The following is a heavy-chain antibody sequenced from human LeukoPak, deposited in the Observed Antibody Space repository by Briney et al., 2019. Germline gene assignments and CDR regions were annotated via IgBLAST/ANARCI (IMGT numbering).Heavy chain of an antibody. CDR1: GGSISSSSYY. J-gene: IGHJ4*02. D-gene: IGHD2-15*01. CDR2: IYYSGST. V-gene: IGHV4-39*01. CDR3: ARRCYCCFDY. Sequence: SETLSLTCTVSGGSISSSSYYWGWIRQPPGKGLEWIGSIYYSGSTYYNPSLKSRVTISVDTSKNQFSLKLSSVTAADTAVYYCARRCYCCFDYWGQGTLVTVSS.